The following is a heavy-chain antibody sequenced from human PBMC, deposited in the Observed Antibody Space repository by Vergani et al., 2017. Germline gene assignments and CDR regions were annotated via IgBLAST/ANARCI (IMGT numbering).Heavy chain of an antibody. Sequence: QVQLQESGPGLVKPSETLSLTCAVSGYSISSGYYWGWIRQPPGKGLEWIGSIYHSGSTYYNPSLKSRVTISVDTSKNQFSLKLSFVTAADTAVYYCAKTLGDYEAYYWGQGTLVTVSS. J-gene: IGHJ4*02. CDR2: IYHSGST. CDR1: GYSISSGYY. CDR3: AKTLGDYEAYY. D-gene: IGHD4-17*01. V-gene: IGHV4-38-2*01.